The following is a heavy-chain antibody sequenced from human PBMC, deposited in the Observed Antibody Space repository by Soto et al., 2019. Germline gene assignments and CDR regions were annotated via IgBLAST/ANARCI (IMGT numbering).Heavy chain of an antibody. CDR2: IIPIFGTA. CDR1: GGNGSSFA. D-gene: IGHD6-13*01. Sequence: GASVKVYCKASGGNGSSFAISWVRQAPGQGLEWMGGIIPIFGTANYAQKFQGRVTITADESTGTAYMELSSLRSEDTAVYYCARAKQLVPIPDYWGQGTLVTVSS. J-gene: IGHJ4*02. CDR3: ARAKQLVPIPDY. V-gene: IGHV1-69*13.